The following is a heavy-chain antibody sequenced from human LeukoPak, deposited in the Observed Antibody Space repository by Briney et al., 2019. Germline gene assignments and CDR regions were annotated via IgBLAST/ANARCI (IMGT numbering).Heavy chain of an antibody. J-gene: IGHJ4*02. CDR3: AKITKATTPNY. Sequence: GGSLRLSCAASGFTFSSYAMNWVRQASGKGLEWVSGITDSGRKTYYADSVKGRFSISRDNSKNTVYLQMSDLRAEDTAVYYCAKITKATTPNYWGQGTLVTVSS. V-gene: IGHV3-23*01. CDR1: GFTFSSYA. CDR2: ITDSGRKT. D-gene: IGHD4-17*01.